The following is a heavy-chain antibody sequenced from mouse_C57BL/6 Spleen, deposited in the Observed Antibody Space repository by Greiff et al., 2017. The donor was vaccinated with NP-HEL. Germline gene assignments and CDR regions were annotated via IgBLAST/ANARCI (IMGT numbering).Heavy chain of an antibody. D-gene: IGHD2-4*01. Sequence: EVQLQQSGPELVKPGASVKIPCKASGYTFTDYNMDWVKQSHGKSLEWIGDINPNNGGTIYNQKFKGKATLTVDKSSSIAYMELRSLTSEDTAVYYCARGDDYDEDYYAMDYWGQGTSVTVSS. CDR2: INPNNGGT. CDR3: ARGDDYDEDYYAMDY. J-gene: IGHJ4*01. CDR1: GYTFTDYN. V-gene: IGHV1-18*01.